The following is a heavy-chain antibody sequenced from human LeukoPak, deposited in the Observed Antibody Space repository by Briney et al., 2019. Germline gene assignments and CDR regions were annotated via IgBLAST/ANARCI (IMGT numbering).Heavy chain of an antibody. V-gene: IGHV3-23*01. CDR1: GFSFSSYS. D-gene: IGHD6-13*01. CDR2: ITGSGAST. Sequence: GGSLRLSCSASGFSFSSYSMTWVRQAPGKGLEWISSITGSGASTYYAQSVKGQLTVSRDNSKDTLWLEISSLRVEDTAIYYCAKIEGAGPRGAFHVLGQGTVVVVSS. J-gene: IGHJ3*01. CDR3: AKIEGAGPRGAFHV.